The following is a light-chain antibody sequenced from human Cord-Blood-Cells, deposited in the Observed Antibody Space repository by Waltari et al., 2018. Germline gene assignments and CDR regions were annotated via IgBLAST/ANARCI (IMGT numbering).Light chain of an antibody. CDR1: QSVSSY. J-gene: IGKJ4*01. CDR3: QQRSNWPLT. V-gene: IGKV3-11*01. CDR2: DAS. Sequence: EIVLTQSPAPLSWSPGERATLSCRASQSVSSYLAWYQQKPGQAPRLLIYDASNRATGIPARFSGSGSGTDFTLTISSLEPEDFAVYYCQQRSNWPLTFGGGTKVEIK.